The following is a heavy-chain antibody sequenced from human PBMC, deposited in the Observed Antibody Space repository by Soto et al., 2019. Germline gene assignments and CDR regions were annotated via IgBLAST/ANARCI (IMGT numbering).Heavy chain of an antibody. CDR3: ARRRIATNTYQGSDP. D-gene: IGHD2-2*01. CDR1: GAALNSGNYY. Sequence: PSETLCLTCSVSGAALNSGNYYRSWIRHVPGKSLEWIGHIYGTGAGDYNRSLRDRIRILQDASVRQFSLNLLLVSAVDTAVYYCARRRIATNTYQGSDPRGQGTLVTVAS. CDR2: IYGTGAG. V-gene: IGHV4-31*03. J-gene: IGHJ5*02.